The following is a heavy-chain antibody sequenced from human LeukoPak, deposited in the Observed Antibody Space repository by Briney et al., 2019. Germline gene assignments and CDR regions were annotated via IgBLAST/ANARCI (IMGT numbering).Heavy chain of an antibody. CDR3: ATDGGSSSYGVDY. Sequence: ASVKVSCKVAGSSLSGSPMHWVRQSPSKGLEWMGGFDPDDGEATYAQQFQGRLTMTEDTSADTAYMELSSLSSEDTAVYYCATDGGSSSYGVDYWGQGTVVTVSS. V-gene: IGHV1-24*01. CDR1: GSSLSGSP. D-gene: IGHD2-2*01. CDR2: FDPDDGEA. J-gene: IGHJ4*02.